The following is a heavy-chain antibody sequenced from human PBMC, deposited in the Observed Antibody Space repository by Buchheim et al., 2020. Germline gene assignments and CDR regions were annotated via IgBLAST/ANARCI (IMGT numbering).Heavy chain of an antibody. CDR3: ARRGDILWFGDWWFDY. J-gene: IGHJ4*02. D-gene: IGHD3-10*01. V-gene: IGHV3-7*01. Sequence: EVQLVESGGDLVQPGGSLRLSCAASGFTFSSYWMSWVRQAPGKGLEWVANIKQDGSEKYYVDSVKGRFTISRANAKNSLYLQMNSLRAEDTAVYYCARRGDILWFGDWWFDYWGQGTL. CDR2: IKQDGSEK. CDR1: GFTFSSYW.